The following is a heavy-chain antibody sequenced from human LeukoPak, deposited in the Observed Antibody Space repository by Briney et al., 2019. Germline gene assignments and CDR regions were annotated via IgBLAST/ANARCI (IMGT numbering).Heavy chain of an antibody. CDR2: INPNSGGT. CDR1: GYTFTGYY. J-gene: IGHJ4*02. Sequence: ASVKVSCKASGYTFTGYYMHWVRQAPGQGLEWMGWINPNSGGTNYAQKFQGRVTMTRDTSISTAYMELNRLRSDDTAVYYCARSPYQLPNNDYWGQGTLVTVSS. CDR3: ARSPYQLPNNDY. D-gene: IGHD2-2*01. V-gene: IGHV1-2*02.